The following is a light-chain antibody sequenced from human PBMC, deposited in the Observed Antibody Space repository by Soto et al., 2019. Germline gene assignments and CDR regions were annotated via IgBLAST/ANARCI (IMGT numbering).Light chain of an antibody. V-gene: IGLV4-69*01. Sequence: QLVLTQSPSASASLGASVKVTCTLSSGHSSYAIAWHQQQPEKGPRYLMKLNSDGSHSKGDGIPDRFSGSSSGAERYLTISSLQSEDEADYYCQTWGTGTHVVFGGGTKLTVL. J-gene: IGLJ2*01. CDR1: SGHSSYA. CDR3: QTWGTGTHVV. CDR2: LNSDGSH.